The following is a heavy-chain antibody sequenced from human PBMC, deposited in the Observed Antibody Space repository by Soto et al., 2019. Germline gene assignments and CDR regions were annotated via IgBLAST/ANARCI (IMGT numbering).Heavy chain of an antibody. Sequence: QVQLLQSGAEVKKPGASVKVSCRASGYPFINYAIHWVRQAPGQGLEWMGWVNAGNCNTKYSLMLEGRFTITCDTSASTVYMELGSLDSEDTAVYYCAREHDVLTGHSFESWGQGTLVTVTS. CDR1: GYPFINYA. J-gene: IGHJ4*02. V-gene: IGHV1-3*01. D-gene: IGHD3-9*01. CDR3: AREHDVLTGHSFES. CDR2: VNAGNCNT.